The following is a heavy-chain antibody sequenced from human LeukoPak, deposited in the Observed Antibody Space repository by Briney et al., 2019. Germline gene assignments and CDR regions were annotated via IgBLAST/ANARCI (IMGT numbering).Heavy chain of an antibody. V-gene: IGHV4-34*01. D-gene: IGHD1-26*01. CDR3: ARLSSGSPNTASYYFDY. J-gene: IGHJ4*02. CDR2: INHSGST. CDR1: GGSFSGYY. Sequence: PSETLSLTCAVYGGSFSGYYWSWIRQPPGKGLEWIGEINHSGSTNYNPSLKSRVTISVDTSKNQFSLKLSSVTAADTAVYYCARLSSGSPNTASYYFDYWGQGTLVTVSS.